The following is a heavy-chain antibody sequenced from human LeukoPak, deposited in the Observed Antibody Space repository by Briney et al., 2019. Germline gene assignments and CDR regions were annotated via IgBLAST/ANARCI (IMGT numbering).Heavy chain of an antibody. CDR3: ARGPDIVVVWGYYFDY. Sequence: SETLSLTCAVYGGSFSGYYWSWIRQPPGKGLEWIGEINHSGSTNYNPSLKSRVTISVDTSKNQFSLKLSSVTAADTAVYYCARGPDIVVVWGYYFDYWGQGTLVTVSS. CDR2: INHSGST. V-gene: IGHV4-34*01. J-gene: IGHJ4*02. CDR1: GGSFSGYY. D-gene: IGHD2-15*01.